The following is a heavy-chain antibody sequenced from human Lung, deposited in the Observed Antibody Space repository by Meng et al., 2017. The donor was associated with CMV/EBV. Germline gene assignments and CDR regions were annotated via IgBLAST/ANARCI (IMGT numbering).Heavy chain of an antibody. V-gene: IGHV3-15*01. CDR3: TTGGPND. D-gene: IGHD3-16*01. CDR2: IKIKTDGGTT. Sequence: GGSLRLSCAASGFTFSNAWMSWVRQAPGKGLEWVGRIKIKTDGGTTDYAAPVKGRFTISRDDSKNTLYLQMNSLKTEDTAVYYCTTGGPNDWGQGTLVTVSS. CDR1: GFTFSNAW. J-gene: IGHJ4*02.